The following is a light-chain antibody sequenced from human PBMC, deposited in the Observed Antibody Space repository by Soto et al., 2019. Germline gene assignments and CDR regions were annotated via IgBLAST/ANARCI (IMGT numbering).Light chain of an antibody. Sequence: QSALTQPASVSGPPGQSITISCTGTSRDVGGYNYVSWYQQHPGKAPKVMIYEVNNRPSGVSDRFSGSKSGNTASLTISGLQAEDEAVYFCSSYTGSSTLGEMFGGGTKVTVL. CDR2: EVN. CDR1: SRDVGGYNY. CDR3: SSYTGSSTLGEM. V-gene: IGLV2-14*01. J-gene: IGLJ3*02.